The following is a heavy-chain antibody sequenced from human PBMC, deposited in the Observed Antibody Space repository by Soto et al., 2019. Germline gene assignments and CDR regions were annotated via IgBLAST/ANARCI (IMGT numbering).Heavy chain of an antibody. CDR1: GDSISSGSFY. J-gene: IGHJ4*02. D-gene: IGHD3-22*01. CDR3: ARLLYDRSGYYYFDY. CDR2: IHYSGNT. Sequence: NPSETLSLTCTVAGDSISSGSFYWGWIRQQSPGKGLEWIGSIHYSGNTYDRPSLKSRVTMSVATSKNQFSLRLTSVTAADTATYYCARLLYDRSGYYYFDYWGQGTLVTVPQ. V-gene: IGHV4-39*01.